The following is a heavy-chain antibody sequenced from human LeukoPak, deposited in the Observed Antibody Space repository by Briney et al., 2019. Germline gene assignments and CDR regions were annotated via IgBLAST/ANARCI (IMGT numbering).Heavy chain of an antibody. V-gene: IGHV3-7*01. J-gene: IGHJ4*02. Sequence: GSLRLSCAASGFTFSSYWMSWVRQAPGKGLEWVANIKQDGSEKYYVDSVKGRFTISRDNAKNSLYLQMNSLRAEDTAVYYCARWGYYDSSGYYYWGQGTLVTVSS. CDR2: IKQDGSEK. CDR1: GFTFSSYW. CDR3: ARWGYYDSSGYYY. D-gene: IGHD3-22*01.